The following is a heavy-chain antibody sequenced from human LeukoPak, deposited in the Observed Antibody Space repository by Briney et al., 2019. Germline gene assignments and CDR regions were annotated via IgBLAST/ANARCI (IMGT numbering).Heavy chain of an antibody. J-gene: IGHJ3*02. CDR3: AILPLSMDTAMGDAFDI. CDR2: INHSGST. D-gene: IGHD5-18*01. CDR1: GGSFSGYY. Sequence: SETLSLTCAVYGGSFSGYYWSWIRQPPGEGLEWIGEINHSGSTNYNPSLKSRVTISVDTSKNQLSLKLSSVTAADTAVYYCAILPLSMDTAMGDAFDIWGQGTMVTVSS. V-gene: IGHV4-34*01.